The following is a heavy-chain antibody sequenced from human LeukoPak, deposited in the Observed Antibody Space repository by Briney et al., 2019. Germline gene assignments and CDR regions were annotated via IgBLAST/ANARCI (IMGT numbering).Heavy chain of an antibody. Sequence: GASVKVSCKASGYTFTSYGISWVRQAPGQGLEWMGWISAYNGNTNYAQKLQGRVTMTTDTSTSTAYMELRSLRSDDTAVYYCARDLGYDSSGYSFDYWGQGTLVTVSS. D-gene: IGHD3-22*01. CDR1: GYTFTSYG. CDR2: ISAYNGNT. V-gene: IGHV1-18*01. J-gene: IGHJ4*02. CDR3: ARDLGYDSSGYSFDY.